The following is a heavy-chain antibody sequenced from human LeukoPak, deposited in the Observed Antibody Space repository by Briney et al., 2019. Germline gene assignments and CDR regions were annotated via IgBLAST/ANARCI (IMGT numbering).Heavy chain of an antibody. Sequence: GGSLRLSCAASGFTFSSYGMHWVRQAPGKGLEWVAFIRYDGSNKYYADSVKGRFTISRDNSKNTLYLQMNSLRAEDTAVYYCAKDHSILWFGDHYFDYWGQGTLVTVSS. J-gene: IGHJ4*02. D-gene: IGHD3-10*01. CDR2: IRYDGSNK. V-gene: IGHV3-30*02. CDR1: GFTFSSYG. CDR3: AKDHSILWFGDHYFDY.